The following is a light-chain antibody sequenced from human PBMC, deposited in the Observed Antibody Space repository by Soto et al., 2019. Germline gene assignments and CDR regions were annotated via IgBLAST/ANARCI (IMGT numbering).Light chain of an antibody. Sequence: EIVMTQSPATLSVSPGERVTLSCRASQSVSSNLAWYQQKPGQAPRPLIYGASTRATGIPDRFSGSGSGTEFTLTISSLQSEDFAVYHCQQYGNWPPYTFGQGTKLEIK. J-gene: IGKJ2*01. CDR2: GAS. CDR1: QSVSSN. V-gene: IGKV3-15*01. CDR3: QQYGNWPPYT.